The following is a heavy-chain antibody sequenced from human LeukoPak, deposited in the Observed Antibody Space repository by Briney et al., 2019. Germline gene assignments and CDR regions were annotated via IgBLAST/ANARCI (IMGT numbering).Heavy chain of an antibody. Sequence: GGSLRLSCAASGFTFSSYAMHWVRQAPGKGLEWVAVISYDGSNKYYADSVKGRFTISTDNSKNTLYLQMNSLRAEDTAVYYCARGLYDSSGFDYWGQGTLVTVSS. J-gene: IGHJ4*02. CDR3: ARGLYDSSGFDY. V-gene: IGHV3-30-3*01. CDR2: ISYDGSNK. CDR1: GFTFSSYA. D-gene: IGHD3-22*01.